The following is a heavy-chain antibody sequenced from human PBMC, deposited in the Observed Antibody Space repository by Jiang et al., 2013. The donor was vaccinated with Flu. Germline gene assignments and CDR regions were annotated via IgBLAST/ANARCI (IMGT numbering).Heavy chain of an antibody. D-gene: IGHD3/OR15-3a*01. CDR2: VYFSGST. Sequence: PGLVKPAETLSLTCTVSGGSIGSYYWSWIRQSPGKGLEWIGHVYFSGSTNYNPALKSRVTTSVDTSKNQFSLKLASVTAADTAVYYCARDYDFWSTGGGLDVWGQGTTVTVSS. CDR3: ARDYDFWSTGGGLDV. V-gene: IGHV4-59*01. CDR1: GGSIGSYY. J-gene: IGHJ6*02.